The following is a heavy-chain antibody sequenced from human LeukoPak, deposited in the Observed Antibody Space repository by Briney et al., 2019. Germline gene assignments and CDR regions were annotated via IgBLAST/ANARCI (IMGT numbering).Heavy chain of an antibody. CDR3: AKKSLRGYYEH. J-gene: IGHJ4*02. CDR2: IGTGCST. CDR1: GYTFTSYA. Sequence: GGSLRLSCAASGYTFTSYAMSWVRHAPGKGLEWVSLIGTGCSTYYTDSVKGRFTISRDNSKNTLYLQRDSLRADDTAVYYCAKKSLRGYYEHWGQGTLVTVSS. D-gene: IGHD3-3*01. V-gene: IGHV3-23*01.